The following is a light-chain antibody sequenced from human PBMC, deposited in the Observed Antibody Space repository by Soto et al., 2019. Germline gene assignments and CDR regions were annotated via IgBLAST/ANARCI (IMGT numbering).Light chain of an antibody. CDR3: QQANSFPSLT. CDR2: AAS. CDR1: QGISSC. J-gene: IGKJ4*01. Sequence: DIQMTQSPSSVSASVGDRVTITCRASQGISSCLAWYQQKPGKAPKLLIYAASSLQSGVPSRFSGSGSGTDFPRTISSLQPADFATYYCQQANSFPSLTFGGGTKVEIK. V-gene: IGKV1D-12*01.